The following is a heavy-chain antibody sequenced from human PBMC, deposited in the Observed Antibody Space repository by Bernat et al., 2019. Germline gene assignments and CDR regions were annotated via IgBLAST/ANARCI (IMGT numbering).Heavy chain of an antibody. CDR1: GDSMTSHY. Sequence: QVQLQESVPGLVKPSETLSLTCTVSGDSMTSHYWSWIRQPPGKGLEWIGYIYYTGRTNYSPSLKSRVTISVDTSKNKFSLKLNSVTAADTAVYYCARGWDRDWEWQYFRHWGQGSLVIVSS. CDR2: IYYTGRT. J-gene: IGHJ1*01. CDR3: ARGWDRDWEWQYFRH. V-gene: IGHV4-59*08. D-gene: IGHD3-3*01.